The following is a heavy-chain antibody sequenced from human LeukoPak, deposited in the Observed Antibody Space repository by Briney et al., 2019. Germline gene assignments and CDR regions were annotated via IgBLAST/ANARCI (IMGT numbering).Heavy chain of an antibody. J-gene: IGHJ1*01. D-gene: IGHD2-2*02. CDR3: AKGSNYCSSTSCYTGEFAEYFQH. V-gene: IGHV3-7*03. CDR1: GFSFSTYW. Sequence: GGSLKLSCVASGFSFSTYWMSWVRQAPGKGLEWVANIKEDGSEKYYVDSVKGRFTISRDNSKNTLYLQMNSLRAEDTAVYYCAKGSNYCSSTSCYTGEFAEYFQHWGQGTLVTVSS. CDR2: IKEDGSEK.